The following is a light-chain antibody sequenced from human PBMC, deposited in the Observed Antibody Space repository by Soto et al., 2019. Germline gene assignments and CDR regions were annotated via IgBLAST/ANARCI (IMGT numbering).Light chain of an antibody. CDR1: QSVSNNW. CDR2: GAS. Sequence: ETVLTQSPGTLSCSPGERATLSCRASQSVSNNWIAWYQQKPGQAPRLLIYGASSRATGIPDRFSGSGSGTDFTLTISSLEPEDVAVYYCQQYGSSPLTFGGGTNVEIK. V-gene: IGKV3-20*01. J-gene: IGKJ4*01. CDR3: QQYGSSPLT.